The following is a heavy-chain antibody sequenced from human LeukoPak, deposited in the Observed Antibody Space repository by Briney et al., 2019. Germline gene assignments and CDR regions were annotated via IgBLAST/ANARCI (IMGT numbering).Heavy chain of an antibody. CDR1: GGTFSSYA. D-gene: IGHD5-18*01. CDR3: ARDRMDTAMVEGGNWFDP. CDR2: IIPIFGTA. V-gene: IGHV1-69*13. J-gene: IGHJ5*02. Sequence: ASVKVSCEASGGTFSSYAISWVRQAPGQGLEWMGGIIPIFGTANYAQKFQGRVTITADESTSTAYMELSSLRSEDTAVYYCARDRMDTAMVEGGNWFDPWGQGTLVTVFS.